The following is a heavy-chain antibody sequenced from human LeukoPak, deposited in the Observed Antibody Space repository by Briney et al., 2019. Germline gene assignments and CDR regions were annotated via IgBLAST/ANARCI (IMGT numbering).Heavy chain of an antibody. CDR3: ATLTGAFWMFDY. J-gene: IGHJ4*02. CDR1: GYTFTSYA. Sequence: ASVKVSCKASGYTFTSYAMHWVRQAPGQRLEWMGWINAGNGNTKYSQKFQGRVTITRDTSTSTAYMELSSLRSDDTAVYYCATLTGAFWMFDYWGQGTLVTVSS. V-gene: IGHV1-3*01. D-gene: IGHD7-27*01. CDR2: INAGNGNT.